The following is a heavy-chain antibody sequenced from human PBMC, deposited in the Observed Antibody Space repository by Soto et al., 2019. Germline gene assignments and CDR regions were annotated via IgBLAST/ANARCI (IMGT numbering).Heavy chain of an antibody. Sequence: GGSLRLSCAASGFTFSGSAMHWVRQASGKGLEWVGRIRSKFNSYATAYDVSVKGRFTISRDDSKNMAYLQMNSLKTEDTAVYYCARVLLSYCSSTCCRPGGAFDIWGQGTMVTVSS. J-gene: IGHJ3*02. D-gene: IGHD2-2*01. V-gene: IGHV3-73*01. CDR2: IRSKFNSYAT. CDR3: ARVLLSYCSSTCCRPGGAFDI. CDR1: GFTFSGSA.